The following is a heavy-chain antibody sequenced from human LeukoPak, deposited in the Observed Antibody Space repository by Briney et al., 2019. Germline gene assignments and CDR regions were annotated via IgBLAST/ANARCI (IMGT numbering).Heavy chain of an antibody. CDR3: ARGGSLTYYYDSSGYYNDY. Sequence: PSETLSLTCTVSGGSISSYYWSWIRQPAGKGLEWIGRIYTSGSTNYNPSLKSRVTISVDTSKNQFSLKLSSVTAADTAVYYCARGGSLTYYYDSSGYYNDYWGQGTLVTVSS. CDR2: IYTSGST. CDR1: GGSISSYY. D-gene: IGHD3-22*01. V-gene: IGHV4-4*07. J-gene: IGHJ4*02.